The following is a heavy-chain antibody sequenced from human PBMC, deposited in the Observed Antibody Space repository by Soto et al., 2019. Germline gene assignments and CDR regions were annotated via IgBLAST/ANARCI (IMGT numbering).Heavy chain of an antibody. D-gene: IGHD6-6*01. J-gene: IGHJ4*02. CDR3: AKGRHGSSYSAADY. CDR1: GFTFSNFG. V-gene: IGHV3-30*18. CDR2: MSYDGSNE. Sequence: VHLVESGGGVVQPGRSLRLSCAASGFTFSNFGMHWVRQAPGTGLEWVEVMSYDGSNEYYGDSVKGRFTISRDRSKNTLFLQINSLRAEDTAVYYFAKGRHGSSYSAADYWGQGTLVTVSS.